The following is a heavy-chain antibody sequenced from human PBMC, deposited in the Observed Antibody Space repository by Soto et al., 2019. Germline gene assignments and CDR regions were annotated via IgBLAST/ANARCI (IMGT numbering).Heavy chain of an antibody. CDR3: ARDETQGITVMVVAKSHAFNI. D-gene: IGHD3-22*01. V-gene: IGHV1-69*01. CDR1: GGTFSNYV. J-gene: IGHJ3*02. Sequence: QVQLVQSGTEVKKPGSSAKVSCKASGGTFSNYVISWVRQAPGQGLEWMGGIIPLFGTTDYAKKFQGSIAITADESTTTVYMELSSLRSEDTAVYYCARDETQGITVMVVAKSHAFNIWGQGTLVTVSS. CDR2: IIPLFGTT.